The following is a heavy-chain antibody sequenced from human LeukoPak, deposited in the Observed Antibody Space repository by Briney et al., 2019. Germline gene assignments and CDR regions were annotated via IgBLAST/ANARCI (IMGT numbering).Heavy chain of an antibody. Sequence: SETLSLTCTVSGGSISSYYWSWIRQPPGKGLEWIGYIYYSGSTNYNPSLKSRVTISVDTSKNQFSLKLSSVTAADTAVYYCARIQYGSSIAYWGQGTLVTVSS. J-gene: IGHJ4*02. V-gene: IGHV4-59*12. CDR3: ARIQYGSSIAY. D-gene: IGHD6-6*01. CDR2: IYYSGST. CDR1: GGSISSYY.